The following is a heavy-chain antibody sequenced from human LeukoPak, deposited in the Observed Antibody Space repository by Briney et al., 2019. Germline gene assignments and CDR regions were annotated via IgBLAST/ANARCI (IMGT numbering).Heavy chain of an antibody. CDR3: ATGWASLTFAFDI. CDR2: IYNTGIT. D-gene: IGHD1-14*01. V-gene: IGHV4-59*01. Sequence: SETLSLTCAVSGGSISSYNWGWIRQPPGKGLEWIGYIYNTGITDYNPSLKSRVTISVDTSKNQFSLKLSSVAAADTAVYYCATGWASLTFAFDIWGQGTMVTVSS. CDR1: GGSISSYN. J-gene: IGHJ3*02.